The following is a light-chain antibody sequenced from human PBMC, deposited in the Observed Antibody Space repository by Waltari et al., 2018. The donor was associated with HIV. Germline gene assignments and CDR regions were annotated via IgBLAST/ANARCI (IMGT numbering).Light chain of an antibody. V-gene: IGLV3-21*03. CDR1: NLGTKS. Sequence: SYVLTPPPSVSVAPGTTATITCGGDNLGTKSVQWYQQRPGQAPVLVVYHDNNRPSGVPERFSGSNSGDTATLTISRVEAGDEADYYCQAWYHSDDPIFFGGGTQLTVL. CDR3: QAWYHSDDPIF. CDR2: HDN. J-gene: IGLJ2*01.